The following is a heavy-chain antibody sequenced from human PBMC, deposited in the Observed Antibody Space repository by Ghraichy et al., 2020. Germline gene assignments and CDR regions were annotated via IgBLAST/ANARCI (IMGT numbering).Heavy chain of an antibody. CDR3: AKGYSACYDLNAFDI. Sequence: GGSLRLSCAASGFTFSTYAMSWVRQAPGKGLEWVSAISGSGGNTYYADSVKGRFTISRDNSKNTLYLQMNSLRAEDTAVYYCAKGYSACYDLNAFDIWRQGTMVTVSS. CDR1: GFTFSTYA. CDR2: ISGSGGNT. J-gene: IGHJ3*02. D-gene: IGHD1-26*01. V-gene: IGHV3-23*01.